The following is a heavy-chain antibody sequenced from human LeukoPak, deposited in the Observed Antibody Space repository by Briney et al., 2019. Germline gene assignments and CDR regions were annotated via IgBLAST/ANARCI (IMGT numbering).Heavy chain of an antibody. V-gene: IGHV3-74*01. J-gene: IGHJ4*02. CDR3: ARRIAAAAAPYYFDY. Sequence: GSLRLSCAASGFTFSSYWMHWVRQAPGKGLLWVSRINSDGSSTSYADSVKGRFTISRDNAKNTLYLQMNSLRAGDTAVYYCARRIAAAAAPYYFDYWGQGTLVTVSS. D-gene: IGHD6-13*01. CDR2: INSDGSST. CDR1: GFTFSSYW.